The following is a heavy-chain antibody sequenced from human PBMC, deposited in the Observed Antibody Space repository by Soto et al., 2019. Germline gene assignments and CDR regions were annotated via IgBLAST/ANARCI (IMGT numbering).Heavy chain of an antibody. D-gene: IGHD2-21*01. Sequence: QLQLQESGPGLVKPSETLSLTCTVSGGSISSSSYYWGWIRQPPGKGLEWIGSIYYSGSTYYNPSLKSRVTISVDTSKNQFSLKLSSVTAADTAVYYCAGGHLGSIVGDYWGQGTLVTVSS. CDR3: AGGHLGSIVGDY. J-gene: IGHJ4*02. CDR1: GGSISSSSYY. CDR2: IYYSGST. V-gene: IGHV4-39*01.